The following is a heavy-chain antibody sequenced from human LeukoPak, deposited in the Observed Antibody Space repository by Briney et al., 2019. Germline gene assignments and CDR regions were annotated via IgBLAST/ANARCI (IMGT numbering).Heavy chain of an antibody. CDR3: ARGDHSGSYNQEY. CDR1: GYTFTDYY. V-gene: IGHV1-2*02. CDR2: INPNRGGT. Sequence: ASVNLSCKASGYTFTDYYMHWVRQAPGQGLEWMGWINPNRGGTNYAQKFQGRVTMTRDTSISTAYMELSRLRSDDTAVYYCARGDHSGSYNQEYWGQGTLVTVSS. D-gene: IGHD1-26*01. J-gene: IGHJ4*02.